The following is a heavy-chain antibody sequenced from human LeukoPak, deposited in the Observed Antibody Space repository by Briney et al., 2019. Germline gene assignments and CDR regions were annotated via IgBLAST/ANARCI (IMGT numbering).Heavy chain of an antibody. Sequence: GGSLRLSCADSEFTLRNYIMNWVRQVPGKGLEWISSISGGSSDLSYADSVKGRFTISRDNAKNSLYLQMNSLRAEDTAVYYCARGVYYDYVWGSYEYFDYWGQGTLVTVSS. CDR3: ARGVYYDYVWGSYEYFDY. CDR1: EFTLRNYI. CDR2: ISGGSSDL. V-gene: IGHV3-21*01. D-gene: IGHD3-16*01. J-gene: IGHJ4*02.